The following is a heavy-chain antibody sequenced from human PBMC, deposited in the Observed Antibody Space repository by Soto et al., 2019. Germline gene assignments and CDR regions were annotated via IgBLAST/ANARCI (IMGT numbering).Heavy chain of an antibody. CDR2: ISAYNGNT. D-gene: IGHD2-15*01. CDR3: ARRLVVGDSTRSSWFDP. CDR1: GYTFTSYG. J-gene: IGHJ5*02. Sequence: QVQLVQSGAEVKKPGASVKVSCKASGYTFTSYGISWVRQAPGQGLEWMGWISAYNGNTNYAQKLQGRVTMTTDTYTRLAYLELRSLRSDDTAVYECARRLVVGDSTRSSWFDPWGQGTLVTVSS. V-gene: IGHV1-18*01.